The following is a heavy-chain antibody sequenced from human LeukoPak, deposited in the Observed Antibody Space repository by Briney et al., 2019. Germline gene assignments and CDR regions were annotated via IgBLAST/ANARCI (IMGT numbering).Heavy chain of an antibody. CDR1: GGSISSSNW. Sequence: SGTLSLTCAVSGGSISSSNWWSWVRQPPGKGLEWIGEIYHSGSTNYNPSLKSRVTISVDKSKNQFSLKLSSVTAADTAVYYCARLAFWSGYYSPFDYWGQGTLVTVSS. V-gene: IGHV4-4*02. D-gene: IGHD3-3*01. CDR3: ARLAFWSGYYSPFDY. CDR2: IYHSGST. J-gene: IGHJ4*02.